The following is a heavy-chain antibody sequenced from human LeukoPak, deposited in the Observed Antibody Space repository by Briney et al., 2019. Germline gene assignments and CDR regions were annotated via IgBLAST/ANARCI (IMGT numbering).Heavy chain of an antibody. CDR3: ARDGYSSGWYVGDAFDI. V-gene: IGHV3-7*01. CDR2: IKQDGSEK. D-gene: IGHD6-19*01. J-gene: IGHJ3*02. Sequence: PGGSLRLSXAASGFTFSSYWMSWVRQAPGKGLEWVANIKQDGSEKYYVDSVKGRFTISRDNTKNSLYLQMNSLRAEDTAVYYCARDGYSSGWYVGDAFDIWGQGTMVTVSS. CDR1: GFTFSSYW.